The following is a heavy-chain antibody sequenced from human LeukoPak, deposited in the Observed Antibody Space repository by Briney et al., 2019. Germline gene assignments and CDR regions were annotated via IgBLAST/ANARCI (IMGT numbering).Heavy chain of an antibody. Sequence: PGGSLRLSCAASGFTFSDYYMSWIRQAPGKGLEWVSYISSSGSTIYYADSVKGRFTISRDNAKNSLYLQMNSLRAEDTAVYCCGRGVQAAYDILTGYPLWGQGTLVSVSS. CDR3: GRGVQAAYDILTGYPL. J-gene: IGHJ4*02. CDR2: ISSSGSTI. V-gene: IGHV3-11*01. D-gene: IGHD3-9*01. CDR1: GFTFSDYY.